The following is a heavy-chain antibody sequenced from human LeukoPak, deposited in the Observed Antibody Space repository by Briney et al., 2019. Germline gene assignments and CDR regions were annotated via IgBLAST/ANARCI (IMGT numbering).Heavy chain of an antibody. CDR2: INTGNGNT. V-gene: IGHV1-3*04. CDR3: ARGGRLGVYYDFWSGYYTIDY. J-gene: IGHJ4*02. Sequence: ASVKVSCKASGYTFTNYAMHWVRQAPGQRLEWLGWINTGNGNTKYSQKFQGRVTITRDTSASTAYMELSSLRSEDTAVYYCARGGRLGVYYDFWSGYYTIDYWGQGTLVTVSS. CDR1: GYTFTNYA. D-gene: IGHD3-3*01.